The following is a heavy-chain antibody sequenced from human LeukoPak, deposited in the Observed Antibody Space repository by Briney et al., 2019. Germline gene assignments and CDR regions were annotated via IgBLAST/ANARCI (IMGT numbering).Heavy chain of an antibody. J-gene: IGHJ4*02. CDR3: ARELVYAIGYFDY. V-gene: IGHV1-69*13. CDR1: GGTFSSYA. CDR2: IIPIFGTA. D-gene: IGHD2-8*01. Sequence: SVNVSCKASGGTFSSYAISWVRQAPGQGLEWVGGIIPIFGTANYAQKFQGRVTITADESTSTAYMKLSSLRSEDTAVYYCARELVYAIGYFDYWGQGTLVTVSS.